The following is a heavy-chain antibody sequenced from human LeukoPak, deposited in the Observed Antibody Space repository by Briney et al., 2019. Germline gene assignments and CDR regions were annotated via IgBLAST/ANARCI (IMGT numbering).Heavy chain of an antibody. J-gene: IGHJ4*02. CDR3: ATYYYDSSGYLRIDY. Sequence: AASVKVSCKASGGTFSSYAISWVRQAPGQGLEWMGGIIPIFGTANYAQTFQGRVTITTDESTSTAYMELSSLRSEDTAVYYCATYYYDSSGYLRIDYWGQGTLVTVSS. CDR2: IIPIFGTA. V-gene: IGHV1-69*05. CDR1: GGTFSSYA. D-gene: IGHD3-22*01.